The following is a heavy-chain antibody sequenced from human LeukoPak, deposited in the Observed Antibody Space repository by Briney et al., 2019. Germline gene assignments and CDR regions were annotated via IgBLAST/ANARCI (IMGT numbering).Heavy chain of an antibody. CDR1: GFTFSTYW. CDR2: IKQDGSEK. D-gene: IGHD3-3*01. CDR3: ARDEFL. V-gene: IGHV3-7*01. J-gene: IGHJ4*02. Sequence: PGGSLRLSCAASGFTFSTYWMSWARQAPGNVLEWVGIIKQDGSEKYYVDSVKGRFTISRDNAKNSLYLQMNSPRAEDTAVYYCARDEFLGGQGTLVTVSS.